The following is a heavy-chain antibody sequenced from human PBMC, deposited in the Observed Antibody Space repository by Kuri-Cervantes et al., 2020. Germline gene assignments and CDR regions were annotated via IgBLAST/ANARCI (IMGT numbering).Heavy chain of an antibody. CDR1: GFTFNSYW. J-gene: IGHJ4*02. V-gene: IGHV3-7*01. Sequence: GESLKISCAASGFTFNSYWMSWVRQAPGKGLEWVANIKHDGSEKNYVDSVKGRFSISRDNAKSSLYPQMNSLRAEDTAVYYCARAGKALDYWGQGTLVTVSS. CDR3: ARAGKALDY. D-gene: IGHD1-26*01. CDR2: IKHDGSEK.